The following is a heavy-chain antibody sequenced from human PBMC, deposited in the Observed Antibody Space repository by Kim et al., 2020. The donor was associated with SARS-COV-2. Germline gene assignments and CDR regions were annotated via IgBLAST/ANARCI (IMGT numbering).Heavy chain of an antibody. Sequence: FQGRVTITADESTSTAYMELSSLRSEDTAVYYCARRGVDYDFWSGYSFDYWGQGTLVTVSS. J-gene: IGHJ4*02. V-gene: IGHV1-69*01. CDR3: ARRGVDYDFWSGYSFDY. D-gene: IGHD3-3*01.